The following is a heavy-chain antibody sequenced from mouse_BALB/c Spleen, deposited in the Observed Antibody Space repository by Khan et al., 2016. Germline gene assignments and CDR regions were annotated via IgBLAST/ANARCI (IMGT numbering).Heavy chain of an antibody. CDR2: INPYNDGT. V-gene: IGHV1S136*01. CDR1: GYTFTSYV. Sequence: VQLQQPGPELVKPGASVKMSCKASGYTFTSYVMHWVKQKPGQGLEWIGYINPYNDGTKYNEKFKGKATLTSDKSSSTAYMELSSLTSEDSAVYYCARRKTYYSMDYWGQGTSVTVSS. CDR3: ARRKTYYSMDY. J-gene: IGHJ4*01.